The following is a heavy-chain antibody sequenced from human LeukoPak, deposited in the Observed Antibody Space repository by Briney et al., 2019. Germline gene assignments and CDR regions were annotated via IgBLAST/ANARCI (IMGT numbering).Heavy chain of an antibody. Sequence: GGSLRLSCAASGLTFSSYDMHWVRQAPGKGLEWVAVIWFDGSNKYYADSVKGRFTISRDNSKNTLYLQMNSLRAEDTAVYYCARPSGSYWYFDLWGRGTLVTVSS. CDR3: ARPSGSYWYFDL. CDR2: IWFDGSNK. J-gene: IGHJ2*01. V-gene: IGHV3-33*01. CDR1: GLTFSSYD. D-gene: IGHD1-26*01.